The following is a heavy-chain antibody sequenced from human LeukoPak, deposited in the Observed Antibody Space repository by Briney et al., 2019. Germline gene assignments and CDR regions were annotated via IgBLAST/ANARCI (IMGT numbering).Heavy chain of an antibody. V-gene: IGHV1-2*02. CDR1: GYTSTGYY. CDR2: INPNSGGT. D-gene: IGHD3-22*01. CDR3: ARDPLNYYDSSGGGDYYGMDV. J-gene: IGHJ6*02. Sequence: GASVKVSCKASGYTSTGYYMHWVRQAPGQGLEWMGWINPNSGGTNYAQKFQGRVTMTRDTSISTAYMELGRLRSDDTAVYYCARDPLNYYDSSGGGDYYGMDVWGQGTTVTVSS.